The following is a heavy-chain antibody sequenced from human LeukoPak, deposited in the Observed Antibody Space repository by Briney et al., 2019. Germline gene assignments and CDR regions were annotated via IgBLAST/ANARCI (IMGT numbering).Heavy chain of an antibody. D-gene: IGHD3-22*01. J-gene: IGHJ4*02. Sequence: GGSLRLSCAASGFTVSINYMSWVRQAPGKGLEWVSIIYSAGSTYYADSVKGRFTISRDDSKNTLYLQMNSLRAEDTAVYYCATYNAYDSSGYVGFFDYWGQGTLVTVSS. CDR3: ATYNAYDSSGYVGFFDY. CDR1: GFTVSINY. CDR2: IYSAGST. V-gene: IGHV3-53*01.